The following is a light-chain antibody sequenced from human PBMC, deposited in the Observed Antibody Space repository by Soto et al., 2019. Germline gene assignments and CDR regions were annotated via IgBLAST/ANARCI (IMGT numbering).Light chain of an antibody. V-gene: IGKV3-11*01. CDR2: DGS. CDR1: QSVSGY. Sequence: IVLTQSPATLSLSPGERATLPCRASQSVSGYLPWYQQKPGQAPRLLIFDGSHKAAGIPSGFSGSGSGTDFTLTISGLEPEDFSVYYCQQRSNWLISFGPGTKVDIK. CDR3: QQRSNWLIS. J-gene: IGKJ3*01.